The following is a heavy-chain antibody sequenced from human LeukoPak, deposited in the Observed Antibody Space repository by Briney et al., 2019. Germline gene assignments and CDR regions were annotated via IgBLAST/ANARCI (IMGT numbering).Heavy chain of an antibody. J-gene: IGHJ4*02. CDR1: GFTFSSYW. CDR3: ARDLVVITTG. V-gene: IGHV3-7*01. CDR2: IKQDGSEK. Sequence: GGSLRLSCAAPGFTFSSYWMSWVRQAPGKGLEWVANIKQDGSEKYYVDSVKGRFTISRDNAKNSLYLQMDSLRAEDTAVYYCARDLVVITTGWGQGTLVTVSS. D-gene: IGHD3-22*01.